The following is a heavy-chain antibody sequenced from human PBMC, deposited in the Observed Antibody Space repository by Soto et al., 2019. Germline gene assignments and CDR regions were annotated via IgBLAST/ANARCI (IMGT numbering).Heavy chain of an antibody. CDR2: IIPILGIA. V-gene: IGHV1-69*10. CDR3: AVTAMDSRALAY. J-gene: IGHJ4*02. D-gene: IGHD5-18*01. Sequence: ASVKVSCKASGGTFISYTISLVRQAPGQGLEWMGGIIPILGIANYAQKFQGRVTITADKSTSTAYMELSSLRSEDTAVYYCAVTAMDSRALAYWGQGTLVTVSS. CDR1: GGTFISYT.